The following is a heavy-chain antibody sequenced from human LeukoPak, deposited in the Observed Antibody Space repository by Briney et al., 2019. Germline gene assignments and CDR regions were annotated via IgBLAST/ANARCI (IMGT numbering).Heavy chain of an antibody. CDR2: INPNSGGT. D-gene: IGHD3-22*01. CDR1: GYTFTGYY. J-gene: IGHJ4*02. Sequence: GASVKVSCKASGYTFTGYYMHWVRQAPGQGLEWMGWINPNSGGTNYAQKFQGRVTMTRDTSISTAYMELSRLRSDDTAVYYCARELWDDSSGYSRDYWGQGTLVTVSS. V-gene: IGHV1-2*02. CDR3: ARELWDDSSGYSRDY.